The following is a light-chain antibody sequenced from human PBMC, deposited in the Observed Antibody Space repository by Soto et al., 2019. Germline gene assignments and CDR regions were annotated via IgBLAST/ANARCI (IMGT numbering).Light chain of an antibody. J-gene: IGKJ3*01. Sequence: IQLTRSPSSLSASVGDRVTITCRASQGISSYLAWYQQKPGKAPKLLIYAASTLQSGVPSRFSGSGSGTDFTLTISSLQPEDFATYYCQQLNSYPLITFGPGTKVDIK. CDR2: AAS. V-gene: IGKV1-9*01. CDR1: QGISSY. CDR3: QQLNSYPLIT.